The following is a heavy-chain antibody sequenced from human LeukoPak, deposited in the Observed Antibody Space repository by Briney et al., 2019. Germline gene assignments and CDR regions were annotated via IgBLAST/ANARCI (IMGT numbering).Heavy chain of an antibody. CDR3: ARARGIVGAEYGY. CDR1: GFTFSSYS. J-gene: IGHJ4*02. CDR2: ISSSSSYI. D-gene: IGHD1-26*01. V-gene: IGHV3-21*01. Sequence: PGGSLRLSCAASGFTFSSYSMNWVRQAPGKGLEWVSSISSSSSYIYYADSVKSRFTISRDNAKNSLYLQMNSLRAEDTAVYYCARARGIVGAEYGYWGQGTLVTVSS.